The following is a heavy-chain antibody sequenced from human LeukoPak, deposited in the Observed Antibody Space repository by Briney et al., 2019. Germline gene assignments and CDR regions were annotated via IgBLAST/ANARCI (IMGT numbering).Heavy chain of an antibody. Sequence: GGSLRLSCAASGFTFSSYGMHWVRQAPGKGLEWVAVIWYDGRTKYYADSVRGRFTISRDNSKNTLYLQMNSLRAEDTAVYYCARDFEYSSSTGVYWGQGTLVTVSS. CDR3: ARDFEYSSSTGVY. CDR2: IWYDGRTK. D-gene: IGHD5-12*01. V-gene: IGHV3-33*08. CDR1: GFTFSSYG. J-gene: IGHJ4*02.